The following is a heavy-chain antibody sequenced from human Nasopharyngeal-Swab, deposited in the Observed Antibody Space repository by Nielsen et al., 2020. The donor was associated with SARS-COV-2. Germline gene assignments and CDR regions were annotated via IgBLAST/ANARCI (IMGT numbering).Heavy chain of an antibody. CDR1: GFTFSDRY. CDR2: INWNGGTT. Sequence: GESLKISCAASGFTFSDRYMIWIRQAPGKGLEWVSGINWNGGTTDYADSVKGRFAISRDNAKNSLYLQMNSLRVEDTALYHCARLGFDSNGFYYYVDYWGQGTLVTVSS. V-gene: IGHV3-20*01. J-gene: IGHJ4*02. D-gene: IGHD3-22*01. CDR3: ARLGFDSNGFYYYVDY.